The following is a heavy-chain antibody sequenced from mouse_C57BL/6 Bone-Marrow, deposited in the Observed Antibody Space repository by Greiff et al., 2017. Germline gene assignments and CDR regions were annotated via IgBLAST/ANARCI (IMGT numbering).Heavy chain of an antibody. V-gene: IGHV1-72*01. CDR1: GYTFTSYW. D-gene: IGHD1-1*01. CDR3: ARAYGSSYGWFAY. J-gene: IGHJ3*01. Sequence: VKLQQSGAELVKPGASVKLSCKASGYTFTSYWMHWVKQRPGRGLEWIGRIDPNSGGTKYNEKFKSKATLTVDKPSSTAYMQLSSLTSEDSAVYYCARAYGSSYGWFAYWGQGTLVTVSA. CDR2: IDPNSGGT.